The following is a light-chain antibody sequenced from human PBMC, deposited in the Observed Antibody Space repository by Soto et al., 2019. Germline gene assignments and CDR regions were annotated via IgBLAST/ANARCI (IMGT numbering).Light chain of an antibody. CDR3: GSYSSSSTPAVV. V-gene: IGLV2-14*01. Sequence: QSVLTRPASVSGSPGQSITISCTGTTSDLGAYNFVSWFQHPPGKAPKLIIYEVTIRPSGVSNRFSGSKSGNTASLTISGLQAEDEADYYCGSYSSSSTPAVVFGGGTKLTVL. CDR2: EVT. J-gene: IGLJ2*01. CDR1: TSDLGAYNF.